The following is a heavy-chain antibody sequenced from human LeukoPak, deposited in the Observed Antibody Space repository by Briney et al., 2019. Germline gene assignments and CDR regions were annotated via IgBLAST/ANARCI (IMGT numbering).Heavy chain of an antibody. CDR1: GGSISSRGFY. Sequence: SETLSLTCTVSGGSISSRGFYWSWIRQLPGKGLEWIGYIYYTGATYYKPSLNSRVTMSVDTSQNQFSLRMSSMTAADTAVYYCARAGLGIENYYYYMDVWGKGTTVIVSS. J-gene: IGHJ6*03. V-gene: IGHV4-31*03. CDR3: ARAGLGIENYYYYMDV. D-gene: IGHD1-14*01. CDR2: IYYTGAT.